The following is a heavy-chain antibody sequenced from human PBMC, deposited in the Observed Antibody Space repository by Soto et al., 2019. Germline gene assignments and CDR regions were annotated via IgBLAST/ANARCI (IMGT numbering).Heavy chain of an antibody. J-gene: IGHJ3*02. CDR3: AHSATVSDAFDI. Sequence: QITLKESGPTLVKPTQTLTLTCTFSGFSLRISGVGVGWIRQPPGKALEWLALIYWDDDKRYSPSLKSRLTIPKDTSKNQVVPTMTIMDPVDTATYYCAHSATVSDAFDIWGQGTMVTVSS. CDR2: IYWDDDK. D-gene: IGHD2-15*01. V-gene: IGHV2-5*02. CDR1: GFSLRISGVG.